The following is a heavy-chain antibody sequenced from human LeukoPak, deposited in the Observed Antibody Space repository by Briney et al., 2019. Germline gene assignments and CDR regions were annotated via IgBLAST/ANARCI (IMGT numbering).Heavy chain of an antibody. CDR1: GFTFSSYS. D-gene: IGHD1-26*01. CDR3: ARDEWGDAFDI. Sequence: GSLRLPCAASGFTFSSYSMNWVRQAPGKGLEWVSSISSSSSYIHSADSVRGRFTISRDNAKNSLFLQMNSLGAEDTAVYYCARDEWGDAFDIWGQGTMVTVFS. J-gene: IGHJ3*02. V-gene: IGHV3-21*01. CDR2: ISSSSSYI.